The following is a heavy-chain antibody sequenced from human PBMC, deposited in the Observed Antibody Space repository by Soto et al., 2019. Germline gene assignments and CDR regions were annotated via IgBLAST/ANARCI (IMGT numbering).Heavy chain of an antibody. D-gene: IGHD3-16*01. CDR1: GFKFSNYA. V-gene: IGHV3-23*01. Sequence: VGSLRLSCAASGFKFSNYAMSWVRQAPGKGLEWVSLISATGGSTYYADSVKGRFTISRDNSHNTLYLQVHSLTAEDTAVYYCAKDRRAGGNSAFYFDFWGQGAQVTVSS. CDR3: AKDRRAGGNSAFYFDF. J-gene: IGHJ4*02. CDR2: ISATGGST.